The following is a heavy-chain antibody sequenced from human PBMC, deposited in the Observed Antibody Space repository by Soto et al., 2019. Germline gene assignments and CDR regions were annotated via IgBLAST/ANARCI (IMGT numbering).Heavy chain of an antibody. Sequence: HPGGSLRLSCAASGFTFSSYAMSWVRQAPGKGLEWVSAISGSGGSTYYADSVKGRFTISRDNSKNTLYLQMNSLRAEDTAVYYCAKDMGLRLNAFDYWGQGTLVTVSS. J-gene: IGHJ4*02. CDR3: AKDMGLRLNAFDY. CDR2: ISGSGGST. V-gene: IGHV3-23*01. D-gene: IGHD5-12*01. CDR1: GFTFSSYA.